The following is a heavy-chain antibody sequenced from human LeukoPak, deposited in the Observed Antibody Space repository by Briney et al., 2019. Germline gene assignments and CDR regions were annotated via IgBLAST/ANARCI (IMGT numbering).Heavy chain of an antibody. CDR3: ATYIPIFEYSSSSGYYFDY. J-gene: IGHJ4*02. D-gene: IGHD6-6*01. CDR1: GYTLTGYY. Sequence: ASVKVSCKASGYTLTGYYMHWVRQAPGKGLEWMGGFDPEDGETIYAQKFQGRVTMTEDTSTDTAYMELSSLRSEDTAVYYCATYIPIFEYSSSSGYYFDYWGQGTLVTGSS. CDR2: FDPEDGET. V-gene: IGHV1-24*01.